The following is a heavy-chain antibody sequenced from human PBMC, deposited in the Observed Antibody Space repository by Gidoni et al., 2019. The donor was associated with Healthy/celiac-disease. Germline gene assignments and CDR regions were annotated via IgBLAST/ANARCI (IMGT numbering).Heavy chain of an antibody. V-gene: IGHV1-8*01. CDR1: VYTFPRYD. Sequence: QVQLVQPGAVVKKPRASVNVSFKDSVYTFPRYDFNWLRQATGQGLEWMGWKNPNSSNTGHTQKCQGRVTKSRNTSISKADMELSSLRTKDTAVYDCARVLKGSTMGRGVHFYDYGMDVWGQGTMVTVSS. CDR2: KNPNSSNT. CDR3: ARVLKGSTMGRGVHFYDYGMDV. J-gene: IGHJ6*02. D-gene: IGHD3-10*01.